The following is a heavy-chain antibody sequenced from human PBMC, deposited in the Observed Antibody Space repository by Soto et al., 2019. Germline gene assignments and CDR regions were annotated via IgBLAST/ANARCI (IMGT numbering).Heavy chain of an antibody. CDR1: GYPFTTYY. CDR3: ATDDYGIFPY. V-gene: IGHV1-2*02. Sequence: ASVKVSCKVSGYPFTTYYIHWVRQAPGRGLEWMGWIDPRSGGTVYEQKFQGRVTMTRDTSISTVYMDLSGQTSDDTALYYCATDDYGIFPYWGQGSLVTVSS. CDR2: IDPRSGGT. D-gene: IGHD3-10*01. J-gene: IGHJ4*02.